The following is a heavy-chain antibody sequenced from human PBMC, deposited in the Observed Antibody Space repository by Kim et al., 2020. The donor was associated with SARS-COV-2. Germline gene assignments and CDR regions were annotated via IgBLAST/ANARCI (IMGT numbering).Heavy chain of an antibody. J-gene: IGHJ5*02. CDR2: IYPGDSDT. Sequence: GESLKISCKGSGYSFTSYWIGWVRQMPGKGLEWMGIIYPGDSDTRYSPSFQGQVTISADKSTSTAYLQWSSLKASDTAMYYCARSQVVAATQGWFDPWGQETLVSVSS. CDR3: ARSQVVAATQGWFDP. CDR1: GYSFTSYW. D-gene: IGHD2-15*01. V-gene: IGHV5-51*01.